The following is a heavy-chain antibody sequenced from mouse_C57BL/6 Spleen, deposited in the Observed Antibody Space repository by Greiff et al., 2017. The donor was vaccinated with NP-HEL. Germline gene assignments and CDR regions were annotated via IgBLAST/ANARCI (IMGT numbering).Heavy chain of an antibody. CDR2: INYDGSST. V-gene: IGHV5-16*01. CDR1: GFTFSDYY. CDR3: ARDFAY. J-gene: IGHJ3*01. Sequence: EVQWVESEGGLVQPGSSMKLSCTASGFTFSDYYMAWVRQVPEKVLEWVANINYDGSSTYYLDSLKSRFIISRDNAKNILYLQMSSLKSEDTATYYCARDFAYWGQGTLVTVSA.